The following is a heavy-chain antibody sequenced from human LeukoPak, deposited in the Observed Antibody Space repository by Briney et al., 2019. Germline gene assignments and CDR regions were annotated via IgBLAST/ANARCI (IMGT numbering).Heavy chain of an antibody. CDR3: VRHLRRFSSTSTMFDY. D-gene: IGHD5/OR15-5a*01. V-gene: IGHV4-34*01. CDR1: GGSFSGYY. Sequence: SETLSLTCAVYGGSFSGYYWSWIRQPPGKGLEWIGEINHSGSTNYNPSLKSRVTISVDTSKNQFSLKLSSVTAADTAVYYCVRHLRRFSSTSTMFDYWGQGVLVIVSS. J-gene: IGHJ4*02. CDR2: INHSGST.